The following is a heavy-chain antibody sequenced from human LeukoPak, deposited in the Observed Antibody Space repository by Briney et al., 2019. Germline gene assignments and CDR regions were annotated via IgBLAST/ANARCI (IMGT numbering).Heavy chain of an antibody. Sequence: ASVKVSCKASGYTFTGYYMHWVRQAPGQGLEWMGQINPNSGGTNYAQKFQGRITITRDTSISTAYMELSRLRSDDTAVYYCARPITMVRGVIGLGYWGQGTLVTVSS. D-gene: IGHD3-10*01. J-gene: IGHJ4*02. CDR2: INPNSGGT. CDR1: GYTFTGYY. CDR3: ARPITMVRGVIGLGY. V-gene: IGHV1-2*06.